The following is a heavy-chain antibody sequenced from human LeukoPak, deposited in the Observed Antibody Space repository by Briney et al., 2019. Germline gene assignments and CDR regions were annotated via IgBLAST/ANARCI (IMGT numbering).Heavy chain of an antibody. V-gene: IGHV3-74*01. CDR1: GFTFSRYW. D-gene: IGHD3-10*01. CDR2: IDTDGSST. CDR3: AREDPPSMFRGVSYFDY. J-gene: IGHJ4*02. Sequence: PGRSLRLSCAASGFTFSRYWMHWVRQASGKGLVWVSRIDTDGSSTTYADSVKGRFTISRDNSKNTLYLQMNSLRAEDTAVYYCAREDPPSMFRGVSYFDYWGQGTLVTVSS.